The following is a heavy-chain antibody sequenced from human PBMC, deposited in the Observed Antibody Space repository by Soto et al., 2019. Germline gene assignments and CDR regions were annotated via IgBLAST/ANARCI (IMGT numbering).Heavy chain of an antibody. J-gene: IGHJ6*02. D-gene: IGHD4-17*01. CDR2: ISYDGSNK. CDR3: AKTKYGDYYYYYGMDV. Sequence: QVQLVESGGGVVQPGRSLSLSCAASGFTFSSYGMHWVRQAPGKGLEWVAVISYDGSNKYYADSVKGRFTISRDNSKKSLYLQMNSLRAEDTAVYYCAKTKYGDYYYYYGMDVWGQGTTVTVSS. V-gene: IGHV3-30*18. CDR1: GFTFSSYG.